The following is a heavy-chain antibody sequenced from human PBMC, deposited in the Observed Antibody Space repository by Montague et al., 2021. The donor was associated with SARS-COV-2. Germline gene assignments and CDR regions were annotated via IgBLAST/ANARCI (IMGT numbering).Heavy chain of an antibody. CDR3: AREYSAPRWFGEYNRYGMDV. J-gene: IGHJ6*02. D-gene: IGHD3-10*01. CDR2: IWYDGSNQ. CDR1: GLTFSSYD. Sequence: SLRLSCAASGLTFSSYDMHWVRQAPGKGLEWVAVIWYDGSNQYYGDSVKGRFTISRDNSKSTLYLQMNSLRAEDTAVYYCAREYSAPRWFGEYNRYGMDVWGQGTTVTVSS. V-gene: IGHV3-33*08.